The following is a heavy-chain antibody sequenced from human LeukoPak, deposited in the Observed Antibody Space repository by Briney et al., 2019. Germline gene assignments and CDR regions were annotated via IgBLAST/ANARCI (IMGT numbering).Heavy chain of an antibody. CDR2: IIPIFGTA. CDR3: ARGVICSGGSCYSTYYFDY. J-gene: IGHJ4*02. V-gene: IGHV1-69*05. D-gene: IGHD2-15*01. CDR1: GGTFSSYA. Sequence: ASVKVSCKASGGTFSSYAISWMRQAPGQGLEWMGGIIPIFGTANYAQKFQGRVTITTDESTSTAYMELSSLRSEDTAVYYCARGVICSGGSCYSTYYFDYWGQGTLVTVSS.